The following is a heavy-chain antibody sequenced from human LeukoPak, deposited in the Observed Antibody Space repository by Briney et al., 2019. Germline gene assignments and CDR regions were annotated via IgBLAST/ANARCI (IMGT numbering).Heavy chain of an antibody. V-gene: IGHV3-23*01. Sequence: GGSLRLSCAASGFTFSTYAMYWVRQAPGKGLEWVSGIFGSGGSTHYADSVKGRFTTSRDNSKNTVYLQMNSLRAEDTAVYYCAKTTTGYSSGRYPGWPVDYWGQGTLVTVSS. D-gene: IGHD6-19*01. CDR1: GFTFSTYA. CDR2: IFGSGGST. CDR3: AKTTTGYSSGRYPGWPVDY. J-gene: IGHJ4*02.